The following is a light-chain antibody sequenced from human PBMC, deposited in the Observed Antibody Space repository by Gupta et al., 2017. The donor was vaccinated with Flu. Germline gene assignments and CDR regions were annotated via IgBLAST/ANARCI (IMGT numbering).Light chain of an antibody. V-gene: IGKV4-1*01. CDR1: QSVLYSSNNKNY. CDR3: QQEDSTPMT. Sequence: DIVMTQSPDSLAVSLGERATINCKSSQSVLYSSNNKNYLAWYQQKPGQPPKLLINWASTRESGVPDRFSGRGSGTDFTLTISSLQAEDVAVYYCQQEDSTPMTFGQGTKVEIK. J-gene: IGKJ1*01. CDR2: WAS.